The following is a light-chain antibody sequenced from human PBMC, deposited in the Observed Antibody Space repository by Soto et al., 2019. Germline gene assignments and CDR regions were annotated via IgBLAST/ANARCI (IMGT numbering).Light chain of an antibody. V-gene: IGKV3-20*01. CDR3: LQFVGSPPSWT. CDR1: QSVRSNS. J-gene: IGKJ1*01. Sequence: DSVLTQSPGTLSLSPGERAPLSCRASQSVRSNSLAWYQKKPGQAPRLLIYGASSRATGTPDRFSGSGSGTDFTLTISRLEPEDFAVYYCLQFVGSPPSWTFGQGTKVEI. CDR2: GAS.